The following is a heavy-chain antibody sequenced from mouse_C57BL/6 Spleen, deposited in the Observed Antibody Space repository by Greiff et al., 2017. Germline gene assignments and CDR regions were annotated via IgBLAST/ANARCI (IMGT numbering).Heavy chain of an antibody. CDR3: ARWSYYYGSSHFAY. J-gene: IGHJ3*01. CDR2: IDPSDSET. Sequence: QVQLQQPGAELVRPGSSVKLSCKASGYTFTSYWMHWVKQRPIQGLEWIGNIDPSDSETHYNQKFKDKATLTVDKSSSTAYMQLSSLTSEDSAVYYCARWSYYYGSSHFAYWGQGTLVTVSA. V-gene: IGHV1-52*01. D-gene: IGHD1-1*01. CDR1: GYTFTSYW.